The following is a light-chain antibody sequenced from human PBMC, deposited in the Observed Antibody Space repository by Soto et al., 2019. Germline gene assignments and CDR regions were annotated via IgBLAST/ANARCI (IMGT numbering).Light chain of an antibody. Sequence: DIQMTQSHSTLSASVGDRVTITCRASQSISSWLAWYQQKPGKAPKLLIYDASSLESGVPSRVSGSGSGTEFTLTISSLQPDDFATYYCQQYNSFWTFGQGTKVEIK. CDR2: DAS. CDR1: QSISSW. J-gene: IGKJ1*01. V-gene: IGKV1-5*01. CDR3: QQYNSFWT.